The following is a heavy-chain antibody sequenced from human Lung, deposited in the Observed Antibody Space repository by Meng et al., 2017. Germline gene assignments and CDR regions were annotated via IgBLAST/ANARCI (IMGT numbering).Heavy chain of an antibody. V-gene: IGHV4-39*01. Sequence: QSLLQSSVPVLAQPSQGLSLTCSVSGGSISSSGYDWGWIRQPPGKGLEWIGSICHSGFTYYTPSLKSRVAVTLDTSKSQFSLMLTSVTAADTAVYYCARSSAWVRTGFDPWGQGTLVTVSS. CDR2: ICHSGFT. CDR1: GGSISSSGYD. CDR3: ARSSAWVRTGFDP. J-gene: IGHJ5*02. D-gene: IGHD6-19*01.